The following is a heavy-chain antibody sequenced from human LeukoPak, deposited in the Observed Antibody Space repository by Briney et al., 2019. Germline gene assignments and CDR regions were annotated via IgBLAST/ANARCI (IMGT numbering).Heavy chain of an antibody. CDR2: ISGSADNT. CDR3: ARDPYSGAYGNTYYYYMDV. V-gene: IGHV3-23*01. Sequence: GGSLRLSCAASGFTFSKYGMSWVRQAPGKGPEWVSAISGSADNTYYADSVKGRFTISRDNAKNSLYLQMNSLTAEDTAVYYCARDPYSGAYGNTYYYYMDVWGKGTTVTISS. D-gene: IGHD1-26*01. J-gene: IGHJ6*03. CDR1: GFTFSKYG.